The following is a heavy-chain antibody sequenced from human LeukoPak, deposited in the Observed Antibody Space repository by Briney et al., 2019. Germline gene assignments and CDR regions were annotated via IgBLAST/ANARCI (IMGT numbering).Heavy chain of an antibody. V-gene: IGHV3-30*02. Sequence: GGSLRLSCAASGFTFSSYGMHWVRQAPGKGLEWVAFIRYDGSNKYYADSVKGRFTISRDNSKNTLYLQMYSLRAEDTAVYYCAREIRWYFFYMDVWGKGTTVTVAS. CDR3: AREIRWYFFYMDV. J-gene: IGHJ6*03. D-gene: IGHD1-14*01. CDR2: IRYDGSNK. CDR1: GFTFSSYG.